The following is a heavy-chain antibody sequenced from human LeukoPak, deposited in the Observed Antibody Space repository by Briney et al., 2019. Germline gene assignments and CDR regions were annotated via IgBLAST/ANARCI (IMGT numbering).Heavy chain of an antibody. J-gene: IGHJ4*02. CDR2: IKQDGSQK. CDR3: ARERRTYYYDSSGYSTDY. Sequence: HPGGSLGLSCIASKFIINDYWMNWVRQAPGKGLEWVANIKQDGSQKYYVDSVKGRFTISRDNAKNSVYLQMNSLRAEDTAVYYCARERRTYYYDSSGYSTDYWGQGTLVTVSS. V-gene: IGHV3-7*01. D-gene: IGHD3-22*01. CDR1: KFIINDYW.